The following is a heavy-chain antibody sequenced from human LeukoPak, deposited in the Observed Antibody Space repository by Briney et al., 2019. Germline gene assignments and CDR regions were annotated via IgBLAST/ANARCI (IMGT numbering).Heavy chain of an antibody. D-gene: IGHD4-17*01. V-gene: IGHV4-59*01. Sequence: SETLSLTCAVYGGSFSGYSWSWIRQPPGKGLEWIGYVYYSGSTNYSPSLKSRVTISVDTSKNQFSLKLSSVTAADTAVYYCARDGGDYDTGNWFDPWGQGTLVTVSS. CDR2: VYYSGST. CDR3: ARDGGDYDTGNWFDP. J-gene: IGHJ5*02. CDR1: GGSFSGYS.